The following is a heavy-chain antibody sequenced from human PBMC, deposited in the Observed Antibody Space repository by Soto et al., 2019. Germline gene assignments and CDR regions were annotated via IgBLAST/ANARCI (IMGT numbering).Heavy chain of an antibody. Sequence: QVQLVESGGGVVQPGRSLRLSCAASGFTFSSYGMHWVRQAPGKGLEWVAVISYDGSNKYYADSVKGRFTISRDNSKNTLYLQMNSRRAEDTAVYYCAKDACDIVVVVAATTDETYFDYWGQGTLVTVSS. CDR1: GFTFSSYG. CDR3: AKDACDIVVVVAATTDETYFDY. D-gene: IGHD2-15*01. V-gene: IGHV3-30*18. J-gene: IGHJ4*02. CDR2: ISYDGSNK.